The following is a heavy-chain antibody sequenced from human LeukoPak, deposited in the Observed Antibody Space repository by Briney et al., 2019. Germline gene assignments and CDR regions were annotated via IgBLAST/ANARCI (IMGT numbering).Heavy chain of an antibody. J-gene: IGHJ4*02. CDR1: GGSISGDGHY. CDR3: ARGGDTAKGGKD. Sequence: PSETLSLTCTVSGGSISGDGHYWTWTRQHPGEGLEWLGFIHPGGTIYYNPSLSSRLFISADTSNNQMSLKLSFVTAADTAVYYCARGGDTAKGGKDWGQGTLDTVSS. D-gene: IGHD5-18*01. CDR2: IHPGGTI. V-gene: IGHV4-31*03.